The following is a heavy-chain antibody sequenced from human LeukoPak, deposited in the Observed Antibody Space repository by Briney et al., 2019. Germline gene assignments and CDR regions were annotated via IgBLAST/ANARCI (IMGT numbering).Heavy chain of an antibody. CDR1: GYSISSGSY. Sequence: SETLSLTCTVSGYSISSGSYWGWIRQPPGKGLEWIGSIYHGGSTYYNPSLKRRVTISVDTSKNQFSLKLGSVAAADTAVFYCARGPPPDFDYWGRGTLVTVSS. CDR2: IYHGGST. CDR3: ARGPPPDFDY. J-gene: IGHJ4*02. V-gene: IGHV4-38-2*02.